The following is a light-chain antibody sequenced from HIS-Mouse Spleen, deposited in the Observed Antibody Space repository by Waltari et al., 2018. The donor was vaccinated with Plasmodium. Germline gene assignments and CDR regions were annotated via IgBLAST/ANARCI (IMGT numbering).Light chain of an antibody. V-gene: IGKV3-11*01. J-gene: IGKJ4*01. CDR3: QQRSNWPRVLT. CDR2: DAS. Sequence: IVLTQSPATLSLSPGERATISCRASQSVSSYLAWYQQKPGQAPRLLIYDASNRATGIPARFSGSGSGTDFTLTISSLEPEDFAVYYCQQRSNWPRVLTFGGGTKVEIK. CDR1: QSVSSY.